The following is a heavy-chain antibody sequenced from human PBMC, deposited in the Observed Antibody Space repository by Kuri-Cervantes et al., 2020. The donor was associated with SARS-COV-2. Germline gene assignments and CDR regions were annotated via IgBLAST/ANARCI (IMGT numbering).Heavy chain of an antibody. D-gene: IGHD1-26*01. CDR3: ARKVEVGASRFDP. CDR1: GYTFTGYY. Sequence: VKVSCKASGYTFTGYYMHWVRQAPGQGLEWMGWINPNSGGTNYAQKFQGRVTMTRDTSISTAYMELSRLRSDDTAVYYCARKVEVGASRFDPWGQGTLVTVSS. V-gene: IGHV1-2*02. J-gene: IGHJ5*02. CDR2: INPNSGGT.